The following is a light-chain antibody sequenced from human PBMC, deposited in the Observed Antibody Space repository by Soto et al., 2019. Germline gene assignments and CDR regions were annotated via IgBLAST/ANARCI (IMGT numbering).Light chain of an antibody. J-gene: IGLJ2*01. CDR1: SSDVGVYNY. Sequence: QSVLTQPASVSGSPGQSITLSCTGTSSDVGVYNYVSWYQQHPGKAPKLMIYDVSNRPSGVSNRFSGSKSGNTASRTISWLQAEDEADYYCSSYTSSSHVVFGGGTQLTVL. V-gene: IGLV2-14*01. CDR3: SSYTSSSHVV. CDR2: DVS.